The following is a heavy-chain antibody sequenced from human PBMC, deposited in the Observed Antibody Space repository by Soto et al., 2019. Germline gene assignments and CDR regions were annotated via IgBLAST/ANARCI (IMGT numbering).Heavy chain of an antibody. V-gene: IGHV4-34*01. CDR3: ARVKASGVNFDY. Sequence: PSETLSLTCAVYGGSFSGYYWSWIRQPPGKGLEWIGEIYHSGSTNYNPSLKSRVTISVDKSKNQFSLKLSSVTAADTAVYYCARVKASGVNFDYWGQGTLVTVSS. D-gene: IGHD3-10*01. CDR2: IYHSGST. CDR1: GGSFSGYY. J-gene: IGHJ4*02.